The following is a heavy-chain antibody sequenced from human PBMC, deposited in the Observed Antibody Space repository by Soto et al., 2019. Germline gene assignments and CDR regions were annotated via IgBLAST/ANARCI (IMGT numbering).Heavy chain of an antibody. CDR3: AIYTAFVKYYFDY. CDR2: IYPSGTI. CDR1: GVSITTNGYS. Sequence: SGTLSLTCAVSGVSITTNGYSWSWIRQPPGKGLEWIGYIYPSGTIFYNPSLNSRVTISADTSNNQFSLKLTSVTAADTAVYFCAIYTAFVKYYFDYWGRGTLVNVSS. J-gene: IGHJ4*02. V-gene: IGHV4-30-2*01. D-gene: IGHD3-16*01.